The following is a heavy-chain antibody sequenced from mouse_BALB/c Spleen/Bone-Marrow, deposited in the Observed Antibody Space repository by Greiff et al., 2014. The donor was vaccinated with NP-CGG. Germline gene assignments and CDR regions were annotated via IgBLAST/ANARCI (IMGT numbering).Heavy chain of an antibody. CDR1: GYTFTSYW. V-gene: IGHV1-69*02. J-gene: IGHJ2*01. CDR2: IYPSDSYT. Sequence: QVHVKQSGAELVRPGASVKLSCKASGYTFTSYWINWVKQRPGQGLEWIGNIYPSDSYTNYNQKFKDKATLTVDKSSSTAYMQLSSPTSEDSAVYYCTRSGGYYFGYWGQGTTLTVSS. CDR3: TRSGGYYFGY.